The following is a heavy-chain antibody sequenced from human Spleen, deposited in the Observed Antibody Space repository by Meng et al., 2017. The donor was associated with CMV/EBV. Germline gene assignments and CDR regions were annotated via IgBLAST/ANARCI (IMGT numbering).Heavy chain of an antibody. V-gene: IGHV1-2*02. J-gene: IGHJ1*01. D-gene: IGHD6-13*01. CDR1: GYTFTAHY. CDR2: INPKSGNT. CDR3: ARDLSSRIAAAEYFQH. Sequence: SGYTFTAHYIHWVRQAPGQGLEWMGWINPKSGNTNYAQKFQGRVTMSRDTSISTAYLEVSRLRSDDTAMYYCARDLSSRIAAAEYFQHWGQGTLVTVSS.